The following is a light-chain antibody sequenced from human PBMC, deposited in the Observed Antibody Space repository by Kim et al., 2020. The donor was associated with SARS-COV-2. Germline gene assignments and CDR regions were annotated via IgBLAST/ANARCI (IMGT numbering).Light chain of an antibody. CDR1: QPIRND. CDR2: GVS. J-gene: IGKJ5*01. CDR3: QQYNDWPIP. V-gene: IGKV3D-15*01. Sequence: VSPGEGVTLSCRASQPIRNDLAWYQQRPGQAPRLVIYGVSTRATDIPVRFSGSGSGTDFTLTISSLQSEDFAVYYCQQYNDWPIPFGQGTRLEIK.